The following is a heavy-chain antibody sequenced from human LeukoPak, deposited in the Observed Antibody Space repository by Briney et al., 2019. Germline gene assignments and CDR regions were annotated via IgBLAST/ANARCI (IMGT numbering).Heavy chain of an antibody. Sequence: GGSLRLSCAASGFTFSSYGMHWVRQAPGKGLEWVAFIRYDGSNKYYADSVKGRFTISRDNAKNSLYLQMNSLRAEDTAVYYCARVDWYSGDYWGQGTLVTVSS. D-gene: IGHD1-26*01. CDR1: GFTFSSYG. J-gene: IGHJ4*02. CDR3: ARVDWYSGDY. V-gene: IGHV3-30*02. CDR2: IRYDGSNK.